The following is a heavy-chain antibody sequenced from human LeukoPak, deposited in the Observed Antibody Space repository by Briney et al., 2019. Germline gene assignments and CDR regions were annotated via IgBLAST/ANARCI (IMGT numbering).Heavy chain of an antibody. D-gene: IGHD3-10*01. CDR1: GGSISSYY. CDR2: IYYSGST. V-gene: IGHV4-59*08. CDR3: ARYGPGTDYGMDV. Sequence: SETLSLTCTVSGGSISSYYWSWIRQPPGKGLEWIGYIYYSGSTNYNPSLKSRVTISVDTSKNQFSLKLSSVTAADTAVYYCARYGPGTDYGMDVWGQGTTVTVSS. J-gene: IGHJ6*02.